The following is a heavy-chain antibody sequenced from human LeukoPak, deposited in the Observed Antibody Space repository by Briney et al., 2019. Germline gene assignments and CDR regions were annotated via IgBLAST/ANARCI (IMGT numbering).Heavy chain of an antibody. CDR2: IWYDGGNK. J-gene: IGHJ4*02. CDR1: GFTFSSYG. V-gene: IGHV3-33*06. CDR3: AKGYCRGISCYSDY. Sequence: GGSLRLSCAASGFTFSSYGMHWVRQAPGKGLEWVAVIWYDGGNKFYADSVKGRFTISRDNSKNTLYLQMNSLRAEDTAVYYCAKGYCRGISCYSDYWGQGTLVTVSS. D-gene: IGHD2-2*02.